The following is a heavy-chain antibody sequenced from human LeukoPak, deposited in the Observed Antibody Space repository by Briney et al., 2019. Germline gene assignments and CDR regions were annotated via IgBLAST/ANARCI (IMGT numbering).Heavy chain of an antibody. J-gene: IGHJ4*02. CDR3: TREGYDRRGYFLDF. V-gene: IGHV4-59*12. Sequence: SETLSLTCTLSSGSMTDSCWSWFRQAPGKGLERLGFIYPHGSTEFNPSLRSRVTFSVDTSKMQASLSLSSVTASDTAVYYCTREGYDRRGYFLDFWGQGTLVTVSS. CDR2: IYPHGST. D-gene: IGHD3-22*01. CDR1: SGSMTDSC.